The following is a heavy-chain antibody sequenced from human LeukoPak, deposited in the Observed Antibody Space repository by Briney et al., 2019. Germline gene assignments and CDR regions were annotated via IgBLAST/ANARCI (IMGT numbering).Heavy chain of an antibody. J-gene: IGHJ5*02. CDR1: GFTFSSYG. V-gene: IGHV3-30*18. Sequence: PGGSLRLSCAASGFTFSSYGMHWVRQAPGKGLEWVSVISYDGNNKYYADSVKGRFTISRDNSKNTLYLQMNSLRGEDTAVYYCAKDRIGYCSSASCPPWFDPWGQGTLVTVSS. D-gene: IGHD2-2*01. CDR2: ISYDGNNK. CDR3: AKDRIGYCSSASCPPWFDP.